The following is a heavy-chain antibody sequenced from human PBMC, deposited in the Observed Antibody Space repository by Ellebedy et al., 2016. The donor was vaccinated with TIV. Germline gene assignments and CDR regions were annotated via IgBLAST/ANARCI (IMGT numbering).Heavy chain of an antibody. CDR1: GFTFDTYT. CDR2: ITSGGSYV. CDR3: ERDSTSYYGSGSKKGRYFQH. V-gene: IGHV3-21*01. J-gene: IGHJ1*01. Sequence: GGSLRLSCAASGFTFDTYTMNWVRQAPGKGLEWVSSITSGGSYVDYADSVKGRFTISRDNAKNSLYLQMSSLRAEDTAVYYCERDSTSYYGSGSKKGRYFQHWGQGTLVTVSS. D-gene: IGHD3-10*01.